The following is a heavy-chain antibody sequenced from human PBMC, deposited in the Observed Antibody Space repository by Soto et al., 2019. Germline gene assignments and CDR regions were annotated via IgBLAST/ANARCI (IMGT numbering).Heavy chain of an antibody. CDR3: ANPRSDTTLLGP. J-gene: IGHJ5*02. CDR2: LTSSGTST. Sequence: QLLESGGGLVQPGGSLRLSCAASGFTFSRYAMSWVRQAPGKGLEWVSGLTSSGTSTFYADSVKGRFSISRDNSKNIVYLQMDSLRAEDTATYYCANPRSDTTLLGPWGQGTLVTVSS. D-gene: IGHD1-26*01. V-gene: IGHV3-23*01. CDR1: GFTFSRYA.